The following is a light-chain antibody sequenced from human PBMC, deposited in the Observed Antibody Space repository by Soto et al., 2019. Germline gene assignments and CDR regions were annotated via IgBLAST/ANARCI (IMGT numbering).Light chain of an antibody. Sequence: IVVTQSPVSLPVTPGEPASISCRSSQSLLHSRGYNYLDWYVQRPGQSPQVLIYLASNRAYGVPDRFSGSGSGTDFTLKISKVEPEDVGIYYCMQTLQTPHTFGRGTKLEIK. CDR1: QSLLHSRGYNY. CDR3: MQTLQTPHT. V-gene: IGKV2-28*01. CDR2: LAS. J-gene: IGKJ2*01.